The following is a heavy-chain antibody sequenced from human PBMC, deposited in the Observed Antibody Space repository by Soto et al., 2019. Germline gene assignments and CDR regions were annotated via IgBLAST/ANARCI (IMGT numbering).Heavy chain of an antibody. CDR2: SSGVSGDST. J-gene: IGHJ4*02. D-gene: IGHD2-2*01. Sequence: PGGSLNLSCAASGFTFSNYAMNWVRQAPGKGLEWVSGSSGVSGDSTFYADSVKGRFTISRDNSKNTLHLQINSLRPEDTAVYYCAKNQPSWATRAAFDYWGQGTLVTVSS. CDR3: AKNQPSWATRAAFDY. V-gene: IGHV3-23*01. CDR1: GFTFSNYA.